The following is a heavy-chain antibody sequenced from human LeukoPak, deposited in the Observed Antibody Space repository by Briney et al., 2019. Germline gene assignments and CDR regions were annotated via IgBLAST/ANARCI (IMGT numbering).Heavy chain of an antibody. CDR2: IYYSGST. Sequence: SETLSLTCTVSGGSISSFYWSWIRQPPGKGLEWIGSIYYSGSTNYNPSLKSRVTISVDTSKNQFSLKLSSVTAADTAVYYCARESYSSSYLFDFWGQGTLVTVSS. CDR3: ARESYSSSYLFDF. J-gene: IGHJ4*02. D-gene: IGHD6-6*01. V-gene: IGHV4-59*12. CDR1: GGSISSFY.